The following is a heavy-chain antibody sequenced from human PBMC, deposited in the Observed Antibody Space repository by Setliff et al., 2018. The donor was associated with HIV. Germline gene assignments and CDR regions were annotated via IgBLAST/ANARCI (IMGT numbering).Heavy chain of an antibody. CDR3: VRGDSTGYFREPQYFQH. V-gene: IGHV4-59*08. CDR1: GGSISPYY. Sequence: SETLSLTCTVSGGSISPYYWSWIRQPPGKGLEWIAWVSDSGTTNYNPSLKSRVTLSVDTSKNQFSLRLTSVTAADTAVYYCVRGDSTGYFREPQYFQHWGQGTLVTVSS. CDR2: VSDSGTT. D-gene: IGHD3-22*01. J-gene: IGHJ1*01.